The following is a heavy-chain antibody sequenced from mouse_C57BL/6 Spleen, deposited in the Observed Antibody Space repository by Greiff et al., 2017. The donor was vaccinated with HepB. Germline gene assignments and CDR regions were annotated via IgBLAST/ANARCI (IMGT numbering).Heavy chain of an antibody. CDR2: IYPSNGGT. CDR3: ARDGYDWIAMDY. CDR1: GYTFTSYW. J-gene: IGHJ4*01. V-gene: IGHV1-55*01. Sequence: QVQLKQPGAELVKPGASVKMSCKASGYTFTSYWITWVKQRPGQGLEWIGDIYPSNGGTNYNEKFKSKATLTVDKSSSTAYMQLSSLTSEDSAVYYCARDGYDWIAMDYWGQGTSVTVSS. D-gene: IGHD2-2*01.